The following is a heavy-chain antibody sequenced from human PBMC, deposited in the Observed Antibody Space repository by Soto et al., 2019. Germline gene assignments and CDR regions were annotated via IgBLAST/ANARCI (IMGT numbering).Heavy chain of an antibody. CDR3: ARAPKRYSYGWLGFDY. D-gene: IGHD5-18*01. CDR1: GGSISSGGYY. J-gene: IGHJ4*02. V-gene: IGHV4-31*03. Sequence: QVQLQASGPGLVKPSQTLSLTCTVSGGSISSGGYYWSWIRQHPGKGLEWLGYSYYRGSTYYNPSLTSRVTISVDTSKNQFSLKLSSVTAADTAVYYCARAPKRYSYGWLGFDYWGQATLVTVSS. CDR2: SYYRGST.